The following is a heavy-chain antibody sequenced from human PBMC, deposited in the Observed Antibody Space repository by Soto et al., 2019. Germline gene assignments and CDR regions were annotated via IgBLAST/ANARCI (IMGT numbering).Heavy chain of an antibody. V-gene: IGHV3-53*02. D-gene: IGHD3-22*01. CDR2: IYSAGDT. CDR3: ARAMIIVEYGMDI. J-gene: IGHJ6*02. Sequence: EVQLVQSGGGLVQPGGSLRLSCAASGFTVTSNFMSWVRRAPGKGLEWVSVIYSAGDTNYADSVRGRFTFSRDNSKNSLFLHMNSLRADDTAIYYCARAMIIVEYGMDIWGQGTAVTVSS. CDR1: GFTVTSNF.